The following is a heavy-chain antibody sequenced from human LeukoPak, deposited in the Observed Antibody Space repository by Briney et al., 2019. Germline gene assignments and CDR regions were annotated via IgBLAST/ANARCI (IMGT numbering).Heavy chain of an antibody. D-gene: IGHD6-13*01. J-gene: IGHJ3*02. Sequence: SVKVSCKASGGTFSSYAISWVRQAPGQGLEWMGGIIPIFGTANYAQKFQGRVTITADESTSTAYMELSSLRSEDTAVYYCARYITSSSWKRDAFDIWGQGTMVTVSS. V-gene: IGHV1-69*13. CDR3: ARYITSSSWKRDAFDI. CDR2: IIPIFGTA. CDR1: GGTFSSYA.